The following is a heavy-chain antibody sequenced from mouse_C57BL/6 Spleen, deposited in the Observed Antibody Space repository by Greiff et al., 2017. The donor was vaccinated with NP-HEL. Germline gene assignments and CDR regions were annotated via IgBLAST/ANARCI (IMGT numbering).Heavy chain of an antibody. CDR2: IYPGSGNT. CDR1: GYSFTSYY. J-gene: IGHJ2*01. Sequence: VQLVESGPELVKPGASVKISCKASGYSFTSYYIHWVKQRPGQGLEWIGWIYPGSGNTKYNEKFKGKATLTADTSSSTAYMQLSSLTSEDSAVYYCARRSDGYHYFDYWGQGTTLTVSS. CDR3: ARRSDGYHYFDY. D-gene: IGHD2-3*01. V-gene: IGHV1-66*01.